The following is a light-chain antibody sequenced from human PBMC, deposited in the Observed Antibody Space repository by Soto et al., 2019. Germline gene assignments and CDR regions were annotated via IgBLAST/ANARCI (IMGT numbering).Light chain of an antibody. CDR1: QSVSSY. CDR3: QQRGNWVT. V-gene: IGKV3-11*01. Sequence: EIVLTQSPATLSLSPGERATLSCRTSQSVSSYLAWYQQKPGQAPRLLIYEASNRATGIPARFSGSGSGTDFTLTISSLEPEDFAVYYCQQRGNWVTFGQGTKLEIK. J-gene: IGKJ2*01. CDR2: EAS.